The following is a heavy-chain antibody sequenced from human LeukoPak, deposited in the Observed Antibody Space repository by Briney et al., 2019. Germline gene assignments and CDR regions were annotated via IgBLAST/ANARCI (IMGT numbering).Heavy chain of an antibody. D-gene: IGHD5-12*01. Sequence: ASVKVSCKASGGTFSSYAISWVRQAPGQGLEWMGGIIPIFGTANYAQKFQGRVTITADESTSTAYMELSSLRSEDTAVYYCTRGGYSGYDYPSFDYWGQGTLVTVSS. V-gene: IGHV1-69*01. J-gene: IGHJ4*02. CDR1: GGTFSSYA. CDR3: TRGGYSGYDYPSFDY. CDR2: IIPIFGTA.